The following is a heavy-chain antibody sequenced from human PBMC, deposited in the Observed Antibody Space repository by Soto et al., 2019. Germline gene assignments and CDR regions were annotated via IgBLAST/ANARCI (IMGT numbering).Heavy chain of an antibody. CDR2: IIPIFGTA. D-gene: IGHD3-22*01. CDR1: GGTFSSYA. V-gene: IGHV1-69*01. Sequence: QVQLVQSGAEVKKPGSSVNVSCKASGGTFSSYAISWVRQAPGQGLEWMGVIIPIFGTANYEQMFQGRFTLTADESTSTAYMELRSLSSEDTAVYYCAVPRAGDYYDSSGYGYWGQGTLVTVSS. CDR3: AVPRAGDYYDSSGYGY. J-gene: IGHJ4*02.